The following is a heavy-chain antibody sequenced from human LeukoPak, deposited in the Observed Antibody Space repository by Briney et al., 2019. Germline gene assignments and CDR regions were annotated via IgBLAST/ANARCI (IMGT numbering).Heavy chain of an antibody. CDR2: IYYSGST. CDR3: AGNGMDV. J-gene: IGHJ6*02. V-gene: IGHV4-39*07. Sequence: PSETLSLTCNVSGVSITSIDFYWGWIRQPPGKGLEWIGSIYYSGSTYYNPSLKSRLTISLDTSKNHFSLKLSSVTAADTAVYYCAGNGMDVWGQGTTVTVSS. CDR1: GVSITSIDFY.